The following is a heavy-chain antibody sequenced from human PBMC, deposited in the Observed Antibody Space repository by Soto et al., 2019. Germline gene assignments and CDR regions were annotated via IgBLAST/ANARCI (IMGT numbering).Heavy chain of an antibody. D-gene: IGHD2-2*01. CDR1: GGTFSSYT. V-gene: IGHV1-69*02. CDR2: IIPILGIA. J-gene: IGHJ6*02. CDR3: ARSGYGCSSTSCPQDYYGMDV. Sequence: SVKVSCKASGGTFSSYTISWVRQAPGQGLEWMGRIIPILGIANYAQKFQGRVTITADKSTSTAYMELSSLRSEDTAVYYCARSGYGCSSTSCPQDYYGMDVWGQGTTVTVSS.